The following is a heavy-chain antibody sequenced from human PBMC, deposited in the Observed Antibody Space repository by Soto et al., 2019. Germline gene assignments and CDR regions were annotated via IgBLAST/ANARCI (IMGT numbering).Heavy chain of an antibody. V-gene: IGHV4-39*07. CDR1: GGSIRSSDYY. Sequence: PSETLSLTCTVSGGSIRSSDYYWGWIRQPPGEGLEWIGNINSGRSAYYYPSLRSRVTISVDTSKNQFSLKLTSVTAADTAVYYCARDKITGLFDYWGQGTLVTVSS. D-gene: IGHD2-8*02. CDR2: INSGRSA. CDR3: ARDKITGLFDY. J-gene: IGHJ4*02.